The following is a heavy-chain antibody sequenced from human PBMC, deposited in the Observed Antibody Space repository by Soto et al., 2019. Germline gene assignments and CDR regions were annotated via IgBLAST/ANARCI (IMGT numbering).Heavy chain of an antibody. CDR3: AEDIREYGSGWTYFDH. CDR2: ISWNSGRI. J-gene: IGHJ4*02. V-gene: IGHV3-9*01. Sequence: EVQLVESGGGLVQPGRSLRLACAASGFTFDDYAMHWVRQGPGKGLEWVSGISWNSGRIDYADSVKGRFTISRDNAKKSLYLQMNSLRGEDTALYYCAEDIREYGSGWTYFDHWGQGTLVTVSS. CDR1: GFTFDDYA. D-gene: IGHD6-19*01.